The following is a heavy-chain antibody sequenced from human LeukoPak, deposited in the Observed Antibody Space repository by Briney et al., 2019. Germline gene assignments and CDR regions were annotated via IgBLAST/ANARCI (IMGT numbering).Heavy chain of an antibody. CDR1: GYSFTSYW. D-gene: IGHD3-3*01. Sequence: GESLQISCKGSGYSFTSYWIGWVRQMPGKGLEWMGIIYPGDSDTRYSPSFQGQVTISADKSISTAYLQWSSLKASDTAMYYCARQALGDFWSGYRGYYFDYWGQGTLVTVSS. J-gene: IGHJ4*02. CDR3: ARQALGDFWSGYRGYYFDY. V-gene: IGHV5-51*01. CDR2: IYPGDSDT.